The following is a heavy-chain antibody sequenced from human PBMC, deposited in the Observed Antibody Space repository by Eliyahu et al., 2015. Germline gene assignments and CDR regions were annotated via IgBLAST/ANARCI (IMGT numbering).Heavy chain of an antibody. Sequence: HLQLQESGPGLVKPSETLSLTCSVSGGSISSSSDYWGWIRQPPGKGLEWIGSIYYSGSAYYNPSLKSRVTISVDTSKNQFSLKLSSVTAADTAVYYCARRFAGIFDYWGQGTLVTVSS. CDR1: GGSISSSSDY. CDR2: IYYSGSA. V-gene: IGHV4-39*01. J-gene: IGHJ4*02. CDR3: ARRFAGIFDY. D-gene: IGHD3-16*01.